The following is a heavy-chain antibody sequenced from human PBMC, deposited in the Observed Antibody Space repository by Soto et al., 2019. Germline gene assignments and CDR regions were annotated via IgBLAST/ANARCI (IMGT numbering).Heavy chain of an antibody. V-gene: IGHV1-3*01. CDR3: ARARYGSGSYYFDY. CDR1: GYTFTTYA. J-gene: IGHJ4*02. CDR2: INAGNGNT. Sequence: GASVKVSCKASGYTFTTYAMHWVRQAPGQRLEWMGWINAGNGNTKYSQKFQGSVTITRDTSASTAYKELSSLRSEDTAVYYCARARYGSGSYYFDYWGQGTLVTVSS. D-gene: IGHD3-10*01.